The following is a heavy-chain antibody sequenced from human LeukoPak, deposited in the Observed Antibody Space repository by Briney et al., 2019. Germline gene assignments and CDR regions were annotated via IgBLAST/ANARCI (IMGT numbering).Heavy chain of an antibody. D-gene: IGHD6-19*01. CDR3: AKDFGGWSLADYYYGMDV. Sequence: GGSLRLSCAASGFTFSSYAMSWVRQAPGKGLEWVLAISGSGGSTYYADSVKGRFTISRDNSKNTLYLQMNSLRAEDTAVYYCAKDFGGWSLADYYYGMDVWGQGTTVTVSS. CDR1: GFTFSSYA. CDR2: ISGSGGST. V-gene: IGHV3-23*01. J-gene: IGHJ6*02.